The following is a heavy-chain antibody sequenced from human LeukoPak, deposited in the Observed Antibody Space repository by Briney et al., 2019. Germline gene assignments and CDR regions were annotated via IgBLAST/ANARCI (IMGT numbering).Heavy chain of an antibody. CDR2: INAGNGNT. Sequence: GASVTVSCKASGYTFTSYAMHWVRQAPGQRFEWMGWINAGNGNTKYSQKFQGRVTITRDTFASTAYMELSSLRSEDTAVYYCARGRYCSSTSCYTPTIPRFDPWGQGTLVTVSS. D-gene: IGHD2-2*02. J-gene: IGHJ5*02. CDR3: ARGRYCSSTSCYTPTIPRFDP. CDR1: GYTFTSYA. V-gene: IGHV1-3*01.